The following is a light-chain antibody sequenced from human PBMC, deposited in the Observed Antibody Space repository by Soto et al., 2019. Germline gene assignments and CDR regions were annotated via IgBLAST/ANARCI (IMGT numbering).Light chain of an antibody. CDR2: DAS. CDR3: QQYYTFPWT. V-gene: IGKV1-8*01. Sequence: AIRMTQSPSSFSASTGDRVTITCRASQSVTSYLAWYQQKPGKAPKLLIYDASTLQSGVPSRFSGGGSGTDFTLTISCLQSEDFATYYCQQYYTFPWTFGQGTKVEIK. J-gene: IGKJ1*01. CDR1: QSVTSY.